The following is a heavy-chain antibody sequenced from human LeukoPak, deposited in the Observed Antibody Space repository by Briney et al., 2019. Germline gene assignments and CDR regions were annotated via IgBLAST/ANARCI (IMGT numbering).Heavy chain of an antibody. Sequence: GGSLRLSCAASGFTFSSYNMNWVRQAPWKGPEWVSSITSSSYIYYADSVKGRFTISRDNAKNSLYLQMDSLRVEDTAVYYCARDPYSGNYGPYYYYYMDVWGKGTTVTISS. CDR3: ARDPYSGNYGPYYYYYMDV. V-gene: IGHV3-21*06. CDR2: ITSSSYI. J-gene: IGHJ6*03. CDR1: GFTFSSYN. D-gene: IGHD1-26*01.